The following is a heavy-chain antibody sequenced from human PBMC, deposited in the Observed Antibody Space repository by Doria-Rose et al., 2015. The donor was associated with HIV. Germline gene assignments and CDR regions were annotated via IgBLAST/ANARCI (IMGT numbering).Heavy chain of an antibody. V-gene: IGHV4-4*02. D-gene: IGHD3-16*01. Sequence: GEIYHSGSTSYNPSLKSRVTISADKSRNQFSLKLSSVTAADTAVYYCVRNSRRDGHNYGGYYYYDMDVWGQGTRVIVSS. CDR2: IYHSGST. J-gene: IGHJ6*02. CDR3: VRNSRRDGHNYGGYYYYDMDV.